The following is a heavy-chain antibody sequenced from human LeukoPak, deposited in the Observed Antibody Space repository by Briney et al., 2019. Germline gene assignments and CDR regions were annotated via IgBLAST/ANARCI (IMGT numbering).Heavy chain of an antibody. CDR2: IYYSGST. CDR1: GGSISSSSYY. CDR3: ARDHMMGGDFDY. D-gene: IGHD3-16*01. V-gene: IGHV4-39*07. J-gene: IGHJ4*02. Sequence: TASETLSLTCTVSGGSISSSSYYWGWIRQPPGKGLEGIGSIYYSGSTYYNPSLKSRVTISVDTSKNQFSLKLSSVTAADTAVYYCARDHMMGGDFDYWGQGTLVTVSS.